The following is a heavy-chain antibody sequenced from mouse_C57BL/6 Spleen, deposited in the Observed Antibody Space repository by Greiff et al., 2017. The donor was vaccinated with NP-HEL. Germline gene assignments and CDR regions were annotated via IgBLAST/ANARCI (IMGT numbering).Heavy chain of an antibody. CDR1: GFSFNTYA. Sequence: EVKVVESGGGLVQPKGSLKLSCAASGFSFNTYAMNWVRQAPGKGLEWVARIRSKSNNYATYYADSVKDRFTISRDDSESMLYLQMNNLKTEDTAMYYCVTLYDGYYWFAYWGQGTLVTVSA. J-gene: IGHJ3*01. D-gene: IGHD2-3*01. CDR2: IRSKSNNYAT. CDR3: VTLYDGYYWFAY. V-gene: IGHV10-1*01.